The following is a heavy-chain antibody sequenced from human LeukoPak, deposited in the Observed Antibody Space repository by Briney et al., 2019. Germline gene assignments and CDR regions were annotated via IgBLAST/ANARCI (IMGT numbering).Heavy chain of an antibody. CDR1: GYTFTDYY. V-gene: IGHV1-2*02. D-gene: IGHD5-12*01. J-gene: IGHJ4*02. Sequence: GASVKVSCKASGYTFTDYYMHWVRQAPGQGLEGMGYIDPNSGGTNNAQKFQGRVTMTRDTSISTAYMELSRLRSDDTAVYYCARLHSGYDVVPFDYWGQGTLVTVSS. CDR2: IDPNSGGT. CDR3: ARLHSGYDVVPFDY.